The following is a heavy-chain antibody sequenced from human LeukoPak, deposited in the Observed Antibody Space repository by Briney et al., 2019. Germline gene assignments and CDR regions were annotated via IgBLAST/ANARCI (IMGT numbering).Heavy chain of an antibody. D-gene: IGHD2-21*02. CDR3: ARDSVVVTAIDY. V-gene: IGHV3-21*01. J-gene: IGHJ4*02. CDR1: RFTFSSYS. CDR2: ISSSSSYI. Sequence: GGSLRLSCAASRFTFSSYSMNWVRQAPGKGLEWVSSISSSSSYIYYADSVKGRFTISRDNAKNSLYLQMNSLRAEDTAVYYCARDSVVVTAIDYWGQGTLVTVSS.